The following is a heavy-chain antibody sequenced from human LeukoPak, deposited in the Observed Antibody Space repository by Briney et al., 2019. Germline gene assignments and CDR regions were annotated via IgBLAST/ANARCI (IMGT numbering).Heavy chain of an antibody. V-gene: IGHV1-2*02. CDR1: GYTLTELS. Sequence: ASVKVSCKVSGYTLTELSMHWVRQAPGQGLEWMGWINPNTGGTNYAQKFQGRVTMTRDTSISTAYMELNRLISDDTAVYYCATFAGEHQAPFDYWGQGTLLTVSS. D-gene: IGHD1-26*01. J-gene: IGHJ4*02. CDR3: ATFAGEHQAPFDY. CDR2: INPNTGGT.